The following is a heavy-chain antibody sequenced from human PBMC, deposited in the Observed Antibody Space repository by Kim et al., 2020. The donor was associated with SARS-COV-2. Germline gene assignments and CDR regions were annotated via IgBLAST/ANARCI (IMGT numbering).Heavy chain of an antibody. V-gene: IGHV4-34*01. Sequence: SETLSLTCAVYSRSFSAYYWTWIRQAPGKGLEWIGEVNHDGRTNYNPSLTSRVSMSIDTSKDQVSLNLKSVTAADTGVYYCARGRTLLWHSSTWHPYIDFWGQGTLVTVSS. D-gene: IGHD2-2*01. CDR3: ARGRTLLWHSSTWHPYIDF. CDR2: VNHDGRT. CDR1: SRSFSAYY. J-gene: IGHJ4*02.